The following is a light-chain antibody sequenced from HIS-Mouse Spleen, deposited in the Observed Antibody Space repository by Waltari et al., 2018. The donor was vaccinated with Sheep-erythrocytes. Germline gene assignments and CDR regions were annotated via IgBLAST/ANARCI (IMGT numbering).Light chain of an antibody. CDR3: QQRSNWYT. Sequence: EIVLTQSPATLSLSPGERATLSCRASQSVSSYLDWYQQKPGHAPRLLIYDASNRATGIPAMVSGSGSGTDFTRTISSLEPEDFAVYYCQQRSNWYTFGQGTKLEIK. J-gene: IGKJ2*01. CDR1: QSVSSY. V-gene: IGKV3-11*01. CDR2: DAS.